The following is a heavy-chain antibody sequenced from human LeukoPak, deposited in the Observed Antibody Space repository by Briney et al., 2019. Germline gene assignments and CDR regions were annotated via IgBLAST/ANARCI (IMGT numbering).Heavy chain of an antibody. V-gene: IGHV5-10-1*01. D-gene: IGHD6-13*01. CDR1: GYSFTSYW. CDR3: ARQGSIAAAGTGWFDP. CDR2: IDPSDSYT. J-gene: IGHJ5*02. Sequence: GESLKISCKGSGYSFTSYWISWVRQMPGKGLEWMGRIDPSDSYTNYSPSFQGHVTISTDKSISTAYLQWSSLKASDTAMYYCARQGSIAAAGTGWFDPWGQGTLVTVSS.